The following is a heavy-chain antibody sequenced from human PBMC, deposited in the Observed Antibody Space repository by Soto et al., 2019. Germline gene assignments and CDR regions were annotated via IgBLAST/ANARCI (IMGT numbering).Heavy chain of an antibody. CDR3: ALERNDAFDS. CDR1: GFTFSSYW. D-gene: IGHD1-1*01. J-gene: IGHJ3*02. CDR2: INSDGSCT. Sequence: GGSLRLSCAASGFTFSSYWMHWVRQAPGKGLVWLSRINSDGSCTSYADSVKGRFTISRDNAKNTLYLQMNRLRAEDTALYCSALERNDAFDSWGQGTMVTVSS. V-gene: IGHV3-74*01.